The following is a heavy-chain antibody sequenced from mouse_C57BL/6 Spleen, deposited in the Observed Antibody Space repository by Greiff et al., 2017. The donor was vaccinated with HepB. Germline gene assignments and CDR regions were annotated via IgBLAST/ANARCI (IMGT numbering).Heavy chain of an antibody. Sequence: EVQLVESGGGLVKPGGSLKLSCAASGFTFSDYGMHWVRQAPEKGLEWVAYISSGRSTIYYADTVQGRFTISRDNAKNTLFLQMTSLRSEDTAMYYCARDGYPYAMDYWGQGTSVTVSS. J-gene: IGHJ4*01. V-gene: IGHV5-17*01. CDR3: ARDGYPYAMDY. D-gene: IGHD2-3*01. CDR2: ISSGRSTI. CDR1: GFTFSDYG.